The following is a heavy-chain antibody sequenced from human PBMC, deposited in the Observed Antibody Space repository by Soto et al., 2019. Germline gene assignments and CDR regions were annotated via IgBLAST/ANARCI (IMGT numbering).Heavy chain of an antibody. CDR1: GFTFSSYG. J-gene: IGHJ4*02. V-gene: IGHV3-30*18. Sequence: QVQLVESGGGVVQPGRSLRLSCAASGFTFSSYGMHWVRQAPGKGLEWVAVISYDGSNKYYADSVKGRFTISRDNSKNTLYLQMNSPRAEDTAVYYCAKDMYSSSSLFDYWGQGTLVTVSS. CDR2: ISYDGSNK. CDR3: AKDMYSSSSLFDY. D-gene: IGHD6-13*01.